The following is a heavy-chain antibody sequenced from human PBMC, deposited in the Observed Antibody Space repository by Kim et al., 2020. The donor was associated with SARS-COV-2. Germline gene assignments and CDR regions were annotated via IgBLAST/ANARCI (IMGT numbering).Heavy chain of an antibody. V-gene: IGHV3-11*01. CDR3: ARDGRGPEQWLVRSSYYYYGMDV. CDR2: ISSSGSTI. J-gene: IGHJ6*02. CDR1: GFTFSDYY. D-gene: IGHD6-19*01. Sequence: GGSLRLSCAASGFTFSDYYMSWIRQAPGKGLEWVSYISSSGSTIYYADSVKGRFTISRDNAKNSLYLQMNSLRAEDTAVYYCARDGRGPEQWLVRSSYYYYGMDVWGQGTTVTVSS.